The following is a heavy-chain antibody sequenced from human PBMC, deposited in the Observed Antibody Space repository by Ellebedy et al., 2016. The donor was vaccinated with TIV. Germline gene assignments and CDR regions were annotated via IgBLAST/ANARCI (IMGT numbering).Heavy chain of an antibody. Sequence: SETLSLTXAVYGGSFSGYYWSWIRQPPGKGLEWIGEINHSGSTNYNPSLKSRVTISVDTSKNQFSLKLSSVTAADTAVYYCAREKGDFWSGYPKRPYYYMDVWGKGTTVTVSS. CDR1: GGSFSGYY. CDR3: AREKGDFWSGYPKRPYYYMDV. D-gene: IGHD3-3*01. J-gene: IGHJ6*03. CDR2: INHSGST. V-gene: IGHV4-34*01.